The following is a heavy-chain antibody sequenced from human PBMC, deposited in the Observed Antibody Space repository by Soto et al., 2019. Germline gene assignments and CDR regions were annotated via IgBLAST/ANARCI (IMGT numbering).Heavy chain of an antibody. CDR1: GGTFSSYA. CDR2: IIPIFGTA. CDR3: ARESRYCSGGSCYFLPGIDY. J-gene: IGHJ4*02. V-gene: IGHV1-69*12. D-gene: IGHD2-15*01. Sequence: QVQLVQSGAEVKKPGSSVKVSCKASGGTFSSYAISWVRQAPGQGLEWMGGIIPIFGTANYAQKFQGRVTITADESTSTAYMAPSSLRSEDTAVYYCARESRYCSGGSCYFLPGIDYWGQGTLVTVSS.